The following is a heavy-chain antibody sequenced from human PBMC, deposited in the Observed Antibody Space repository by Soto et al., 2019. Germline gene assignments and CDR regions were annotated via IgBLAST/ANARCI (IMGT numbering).Heavy chain of an antibody. Sequence: QVQLVQSGAEVKKPGSSVKVSCKASGGTFSSYAISWVRQAPGQGLEWMGGIIPIFGTANYAQKFQGRVTITGDESKSTAYMGLSSLGSEDQAVYYCAMGATNQPPPKYYYYGMEVWGQGTTVTVSS. CDR1: GGTFSSYA. CDR3: AMGATNQPPPKYYYYGMEV. J-gene: IGHJ6*02. D-gene: IGHD1-26*01. V-gene: IGHV1-69*01. CDR2: IIPIFGTA.